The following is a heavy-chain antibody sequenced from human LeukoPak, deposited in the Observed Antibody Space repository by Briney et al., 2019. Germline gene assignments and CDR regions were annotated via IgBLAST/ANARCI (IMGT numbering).Heavy chain of an antibody. CDR2: ISYDGSNK. D-gene: IGHD3-22*01. CDR1: GFTFSSYA. CDR3: ARVRGITMIVVVISGAFDI. J-gene: IGHJ3*02. V-gene: IGHV3-30-3*01. Sequence: GGSLRLSCAASGFTFSSYAMHWVRQAPGKGLEWVAVISYDGSNKYYADSVKGRFTISRDNSKNTLYLQMNSLRAEDTAVYYCARVRGITMIVVVISGAFDIWGQGTMVTVSS.